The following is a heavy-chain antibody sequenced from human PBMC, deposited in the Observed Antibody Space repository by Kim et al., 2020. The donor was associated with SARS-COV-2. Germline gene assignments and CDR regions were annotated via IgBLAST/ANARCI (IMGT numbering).Heavy chain of an antibody. J-gene: IGHJ5*02. D-gene: IGHD3-10*01. CDR1: GYTFTSYA. V-gene: IGHV1-3*01. Sequence: ASVKVSCKASGYTFTSYAMHWVRQAPGQRLEWMGWIPAGNGPTPSSQKFQVRVTITRDTSASTAYMELRRLRSEDTPVSYCASAGSFLWFGAVLFSSLGQ. CDR3: ASAGSFLWFGAVLFSS. CDR2: IPAGNGPT.